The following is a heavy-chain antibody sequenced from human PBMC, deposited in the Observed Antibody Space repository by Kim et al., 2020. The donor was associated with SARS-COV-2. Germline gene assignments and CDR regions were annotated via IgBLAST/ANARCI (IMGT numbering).Heavy chain of an antibody. V-gene: IGHV3-23*01. J-gene: IGHJ3*02. CDR2: ISGSGGCT. D-gene: IGHD6-19*01. Sequence: GGSLRLSCAASGFTFSSYAMSWVRQAPGKGLEWVSAISGSGGCTYYADSVRGRFTISRDNSKNTLYLQMNSLRAEDTAVYYCAKGAYSSGWYNAFDIWGQGTMVTVSS. CDR3: AKGAYSSGWYNAFDI. CDR1: GFTFSSYA.